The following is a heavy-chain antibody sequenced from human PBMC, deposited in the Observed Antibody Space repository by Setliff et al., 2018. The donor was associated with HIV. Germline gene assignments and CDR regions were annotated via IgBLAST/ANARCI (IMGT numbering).Heavy chain of an antibody. Sequence: SETLSLTCRVPSGSISGYYWSWVRQPPGRGLEWIGYVTYIGRTSYNPSLNSRVTMSVDTSRDQFSLKLSYVTAADTAVYYCARTRGRAPVSYYFDNWGKGRMVTVSS. V-gene: IGHV4-59*01. CDR3: ARTRGRAPVSYYFDN. J-gene: IGHJ4*02. CDR1: SGSISGYY. D-gene: IGHD2-2*01. CDR2: VTYIGRT.